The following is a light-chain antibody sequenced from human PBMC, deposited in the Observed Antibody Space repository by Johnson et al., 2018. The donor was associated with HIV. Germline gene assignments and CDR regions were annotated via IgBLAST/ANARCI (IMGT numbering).Light chain of an antibody. V-gene: IGLV1-44*01. CDR3: AAWDSSLSAYV. CDR1: SSNIGSNT. CDR2: SNN. J-gene: IGLJ1*01. Sequence: QSVLTQPPSASGPTGQRVTISCSGSSSNIGSNTVNWYQQLPGTAPKLLIYSNNQRPSGVPDRFPGSKSGPSASLALSWLQPEDEADYSCAAWDSSLSAYVFGTGTKVTVL.